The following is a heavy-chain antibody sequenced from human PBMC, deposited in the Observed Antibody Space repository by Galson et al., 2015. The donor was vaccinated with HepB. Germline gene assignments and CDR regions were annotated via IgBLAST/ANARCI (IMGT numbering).Heavy chain of an antibody. J-gene: IGHJ4*02. CDR2: ILGSAVAT. Sequence: TLRLSCAASGFTFSSYAMSWVRQAPGKGLEWVSAILGSAVATYYADSVKGRFTISRDNYKNTLYLQMNSLRVEDTAVYYCAKDKILGGTFPRGPDYWGQGTLVTVSS. D-gene: IGHD1-1*01. CDR1: GFTFSSYA. V-gene: IGHV3-23*01. CDR3: AKDKILGGTFPRGPDY.